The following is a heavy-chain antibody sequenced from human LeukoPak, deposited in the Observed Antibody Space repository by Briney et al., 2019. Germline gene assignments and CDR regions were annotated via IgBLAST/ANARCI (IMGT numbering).Heavy chain of an antibody. D-gene: IGHD3-16*01. Sequence: GESMRLSCAASGFTFSYYAMSWVRQAPGKGLEWVSDIRCLGRTTNYADSVMGRFTISRDRSKNTPDLQMNSLRAEDTAVYYCAKLGALMKKGLDVWGQGTTVTVSS. CDR2: IRCLGRTT. V-gene: IGHV3-23*01. CDR1: GFTFSYYA. J-gene: IGHJ6*02. CDR3: AKLGALMKKGLDV.